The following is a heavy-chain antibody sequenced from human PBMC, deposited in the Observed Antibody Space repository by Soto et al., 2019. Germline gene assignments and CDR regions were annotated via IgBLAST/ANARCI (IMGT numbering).Heavy chain of an antibody. CDR1: GFTFSSYG. D-gene: IGHD2-21*01. CDR2: IWSDGSNK. Sequence: QVQLVESGGGVVQPGRSLRLSCAASGFTFSSYGMHWVRQAPGKGLEWVAVIWSDGSNKYSADSVKGRFTISRDNSMNTLYLQMNSLRADDTAVYYCARDVASAADYYYYNMDVWGQGITDTVSS. V-gene: IGHV3-33*01. CDR3: ARDVASAADYYYYNMDV. J-gene: IGHJ6*02.